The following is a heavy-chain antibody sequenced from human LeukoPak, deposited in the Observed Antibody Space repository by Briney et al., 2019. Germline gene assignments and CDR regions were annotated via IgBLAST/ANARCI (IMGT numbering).Heavy chain of an antibody. CDR1: GGTFSSYA. CDR2: IIPIFGTA. D-gene: IGHD3-10*01. CDR3: ARVGTYYYGSGCYSGWFDP. V-gene: IGHV1-69*06. Sequence: SVKVSCKASGGTFSSYAISWVRQAPGQGLEWMGGIIPIFGTANYAQKFQGRVTITADKSTSTAYMELSSLRSEDTAVYYCARVGTYYYGSGCYSGWFDPWGQGTLVTVSS. J-gene: IGHJ5*02.